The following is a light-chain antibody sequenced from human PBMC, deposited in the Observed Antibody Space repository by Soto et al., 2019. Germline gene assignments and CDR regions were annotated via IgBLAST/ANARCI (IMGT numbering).Light chain of an antibody. CDR3: QQYGSSPRT. Sequence: EIVLTQSPGTLSLSPGERATLSCMARQSVSSSYLAWYQQKPGQAPRLLIYDASSRATGIPDRFSGSGSGTDFTLTISRLEPEDFAVSYCQQYGSSPRTFGQGTKVDIK. V-gene: IGKV3-20*01. J-gene: IGKJ1*01. CDR2: DAS. CDR1: QSVSSSY.